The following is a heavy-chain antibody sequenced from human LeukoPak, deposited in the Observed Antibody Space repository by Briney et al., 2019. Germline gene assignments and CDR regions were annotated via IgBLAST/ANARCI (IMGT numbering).Heavy chain of an antibody. CDR1: GSSISTYY. J-gene: IGHJ4*02. CDR2: IYYSGST. V-gene: IGHV4-59*01. CDR3: ARVPYYHDSSGYYYAYFDY. D-gene: IGHD3-22*01. Sequence: SETLSLTCTVSGSSISTYYWNWIRQPPGKGLEWIGFIYYSGSTSYNPSLKSRVTISVDTSTNQFSLKLSSVTAADTAVYYCARVPYYHDSSGYYYAYFDYWGQGTLVTVSS.